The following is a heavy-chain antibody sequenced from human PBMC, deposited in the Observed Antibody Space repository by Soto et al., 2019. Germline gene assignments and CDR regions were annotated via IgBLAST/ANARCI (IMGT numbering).Heavy chain of an antibody. CDR1: GGSISSGGYY. V-gene: IGHV4-31*03. J-gene: IGHJ5*02. D-gene: IGHD2-2*01. CDR3: ARDGCSSTSCYGWFDP. Sequence: SETLSLTCTVSGGSISSGGYYWRWIRQHPGKGLEWIGYIYYSGSTYYNPSLKSRVTISVDTSKNQFSLKLSSVTAADTAVYYCARDGCSSTSCYGWFDPWGQGTLVTVSS. CDR2: IYYSGST.